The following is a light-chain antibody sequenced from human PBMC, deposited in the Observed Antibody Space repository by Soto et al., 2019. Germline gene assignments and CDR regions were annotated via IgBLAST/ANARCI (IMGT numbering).Light chain of an antibody. V-gene: IGKV3-15*01. CDR2: GAS. CDR3: QQYNNWPLT. J-gene: IGKJ4*01. CDR1: QSVSSN. Sequence: EIVMTQSPATLSVSPGERPTLSCRASQSVSSNLAWYQQKPGQPPSLLIYGASTRATGIPARFSGSGSGTEFTLTISSLQSEDFAVYYCQQYNNWPLTFGGGTKVEIK.